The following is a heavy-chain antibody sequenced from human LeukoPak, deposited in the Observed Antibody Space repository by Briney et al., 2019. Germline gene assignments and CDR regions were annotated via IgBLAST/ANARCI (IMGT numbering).Heavy chain of an antibody. Sequence: GASVKVSCKASGYTFTSYGISWVRQAPGQGLEWMGWISAYNGNTNYAQKLQGRVTMTTDTSTSTAYMELRSLRSDDTAVYYCARVFFSEDIVVVPAAHRPEYFQHWGQGTLVTVSS. CDR3: ARVFFSEDIVVVPAAHRPEYFQH. CDR1: GYTFTSYG. CDR2: ISAYNGNT. D-gene: IGHD2-2*01. J-gene: IGHJ1*01. V-gene: IGHV1-18*01.